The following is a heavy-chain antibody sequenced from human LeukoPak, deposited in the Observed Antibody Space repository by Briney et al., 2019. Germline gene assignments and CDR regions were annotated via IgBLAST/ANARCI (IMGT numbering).Heavy chain of an antibody. CDR3: VRHDLIGITGGNFDY. V-gene: IGHV4-39*01. J-gene: IGHJ4*02. Sequence: SETLSLTCTVSGDSISSSRYYWGYIRQPPGKGLEWLGSIYYTGSTYYNPSLKSRVTVSVDTSKNQFSLKLNSVTAADTAVYYCVRHDLIGITGGNFDYWGQGTLVSVSS. CDR1: GDSISSSRYY. CDR2: IYYTGST. D-gene: IGHD1-14*01.